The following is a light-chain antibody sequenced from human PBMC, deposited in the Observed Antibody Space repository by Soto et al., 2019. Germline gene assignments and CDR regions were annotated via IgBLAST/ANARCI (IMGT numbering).Light chain of an antibody. Sequence: DIQMTQSPSTLSASVGDRVTITCRASQSISSWLAWYQQKPGKAPKLLIDKASTLESGVPSRFSGSGSGTEFTLTISSLQPYDFATYYCQQYNSYRTFGQGTKLDIK. CDR2: KAS. CDR1: QSISSW. J-gene: IGKJ1*01. CDR3: QQYNSYRT. V-gene: IGKV1-5*03.